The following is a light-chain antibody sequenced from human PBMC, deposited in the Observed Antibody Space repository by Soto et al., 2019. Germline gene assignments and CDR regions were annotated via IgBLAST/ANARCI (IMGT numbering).Light chain of an antibody. V-gene: IGKV1-5*01. CDR2: DAS. CDR3: QQYNSHRT. Sequence: DIQMTQSPSTLSASVGDRVTITCRASQSISSWLAWYQQKPGKAPRLLIYDASNLESGVPSRFSGSGSGTEFTLTISSLQPDDFATYYCQQYNSHRTFGQGTKVDI. CDR1: QSISSW. J-gene: IGKJ1*01.